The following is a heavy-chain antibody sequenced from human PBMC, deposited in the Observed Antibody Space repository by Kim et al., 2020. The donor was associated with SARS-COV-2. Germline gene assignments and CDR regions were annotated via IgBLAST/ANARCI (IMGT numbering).Heavy chain of an antibody. D-gene: IGHD2-21*01. J-gene: IGHJ4*02. Sequence: GGSLRLSCAASGFTFSSYAMHWVRQAPGKGLEWVAVISYDGSNKYYADSAKGRFTISRDNSKNTLYLQMNSLRAEDTAVYYCASVANPIDYWGQGTLVTVSS. V-gene: IGHV3-30*04. CDR2: ISYDGSNK. CDR1: GFTFSSYA. CDR3: ASVANPIDY.